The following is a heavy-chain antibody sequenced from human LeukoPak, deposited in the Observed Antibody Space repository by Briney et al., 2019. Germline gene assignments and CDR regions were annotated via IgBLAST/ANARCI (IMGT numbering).Heavy chain of an antibody. CDR3: ARHIFSSTSNRFDP. CDR1: GGSISSFTYY. D-gene: IGHD6-6*01. V-gene: IGHV4-39*01. Sequence: SETLSLTCIVSGGSISSFTYYWGWIRQPPGKGLEWIGTDFYSGTTYYNPSLKSRVTISVDTSKDQFSLRLSSVTAADTAVYYCARHIFSSTSNRFDPWGQGTLVTVSS. J-gene: IGHJ5*02. CDR2: DFYSGTT.